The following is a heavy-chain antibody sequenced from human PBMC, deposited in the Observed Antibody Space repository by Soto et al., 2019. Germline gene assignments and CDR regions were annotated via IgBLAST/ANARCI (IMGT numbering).Heavy chain of an antibody. CDR2: ISGRGDST. V-gene: IGHV3-23*01. D-gene: IGHD1-26*01. CDR3: ARRGSGSYYDY. Sequence: EVQLLESGGGLVQPGGSLSLSCAASGFTFSSNAMRWVRQAPGKGLEWVSAISGRGDSTYYADSVKGRFTISRDNSKNTLYLQMNSLRAEDTAVYYCARRGSGSYYDYWGQGTLVTVSS. J-gene: IGHJ4*02. CDR1: GFTFSSNA.